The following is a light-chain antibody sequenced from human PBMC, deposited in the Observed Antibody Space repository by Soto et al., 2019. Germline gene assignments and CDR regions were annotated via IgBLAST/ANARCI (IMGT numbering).Light chain of an antibody. CDR3: QQYGSPIT. CDR2: GAS. J-gene: IGKJ5*01. V-gene: IGKV3-20*01. Sequence: EIVLTQSPATLSVSLGDSATLSCRASQSVSLSLAWYQMRPGQPPRLLIYGASTRATGIPDRFSGSGFGTDFTLSISRLEPEDFALYYCQQYGSPITFGQGTRLEIK. CDR1: QSVSLS.